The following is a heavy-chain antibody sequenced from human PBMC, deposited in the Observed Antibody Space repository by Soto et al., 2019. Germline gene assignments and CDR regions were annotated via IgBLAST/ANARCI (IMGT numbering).Heavy chain of an antibody. CDR1: GGSLSRYY. CDR3: ARDGEAAAGFDY. D-gene: IGHD6-13*01. V-gene: IGHV4-59*01. Sequence: QVQLQESGPGLVEPAETLSLTCTVSGGSLSRYYWSWIRQPPEKGLEWIGYIYYSGSTNYNPSLKSRVMISVDTSKNQFSLKLSSLTAADTAVYYWARDGEAAAGFDYWGQGTLVTVSS. J-gene: IGHJ4*02. CDR2: IYYSGST.